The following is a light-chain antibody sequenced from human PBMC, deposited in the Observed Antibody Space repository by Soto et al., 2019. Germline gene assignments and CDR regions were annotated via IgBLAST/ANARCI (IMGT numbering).Light chain of an antibody. CDR2: SSS. CDR3: QQYRTSPPTWT. CDR1: QSVSSTY. V-gene: IGKV3-20*01. J-gene: IGKJ1*01. Sequence: ELVLTQSPGTLSLSPGDRATLSCRASQSVSSTYLAWYQQRPGQAPRLLIYSSSNRASGIPDRFSGSGSGTDFTRTISRLEPEDFAVYYCQQYRTSPPTWTFGQGTKVEIK.